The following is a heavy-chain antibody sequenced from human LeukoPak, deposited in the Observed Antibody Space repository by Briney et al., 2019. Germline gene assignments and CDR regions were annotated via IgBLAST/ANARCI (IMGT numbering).Heavy chain of an antibody. CDR2: ISSSSSTI. Sequence: GGSLRLSCAASGFTFSSYSMNWVRQAPGKGLEWVSYISSSSSTIYYADSVKGRFTISRDNAKNSLYLQMNSLRAEDTAVYYCARDSGWGSRAPIDYWGQGTLVTVSS. CDR1: GFTFSSYS. CDR3: ARDSGWGSRAPIDY. J-gene: IGHJ4*02. D-gene: IGHD7-27*01. V-gene: IGHV3-48*01.